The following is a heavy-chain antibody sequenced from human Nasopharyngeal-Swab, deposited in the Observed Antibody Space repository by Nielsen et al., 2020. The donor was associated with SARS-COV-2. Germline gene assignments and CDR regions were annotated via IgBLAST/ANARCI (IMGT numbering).Heavy chain of an antibody. Sequence: LSLTCAASGFTFSDYYMSWIRQAPGKGLEWVSYISSSGSTIYYADSVKGRFTISRDNAKNSLYLQMNSLRAEDTAVYYCARAVDTAMAGMDVWGQGTTVTVSS. J-gene: IGHJ6*02. D-gene: IGHD5-18*01. V-gene: IGHV3-11*04. CDR3: ARAVDTAMAGMDV. CDR1: GFTFSDYY. CDR2: ISSSGSTI.